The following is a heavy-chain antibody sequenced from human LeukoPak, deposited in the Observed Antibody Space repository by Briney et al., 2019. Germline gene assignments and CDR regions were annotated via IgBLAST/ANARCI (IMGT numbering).Heavy chain of an antibody. V-gene: IGHV3-64*04. CDR3: ARDSCTNGVCYSDY. CDR1: ILFLRSLA. D-gene: IGHD2-8*01. Sequence: GGSQTLSCCPWILFLRSLAEQGARQAPGKGVVYVSSISSNGGNTYYADSVKGRFTISRDNSKNTLYLQMNSLRDENTTVYYCARDSCTNGVCYSDYWGQGTLVTVSS. CDR2: ISSNGGNT. J-gene: IGHJ4*02.